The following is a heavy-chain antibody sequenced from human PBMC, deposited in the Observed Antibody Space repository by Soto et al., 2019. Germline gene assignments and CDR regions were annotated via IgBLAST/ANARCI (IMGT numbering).Heavy chain of an antibody. CDR3: ARQEVGTEYCSGGSCDQHTTAPYNWFDP. CDR1: GYSFTSYW. Sequence: GESLKISCKGSGYSFTSYWIGWVRQMPGKGLEWMGIIYPGDSDTRYSPSFQGQVTISADKSISTAYLQWSSLKASDTAMYYCARQEVGTEYCSGGSCDQHTTAPYNWFDPWGQGTLVT. V-gene: IGHV5-51*01. D-gene: IGHD2-15*01. J-gene: IGHJ5*02. CDR2: IYPGDSDT.